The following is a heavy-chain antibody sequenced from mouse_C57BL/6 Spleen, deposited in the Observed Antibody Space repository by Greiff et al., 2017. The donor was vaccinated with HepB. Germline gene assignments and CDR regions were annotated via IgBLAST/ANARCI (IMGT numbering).Heavy chain of an antibody. CDR3: ARDDYAMDD. J-gene: IGHJ4*01. Sequence: EVKLMESGGGLVKPGGSLKLSCAASGFTFSSYAMSWVRQTPEKRLEWVATISDGGSYTYYPDNVKGRFTISRDNAKNNLYLQMSHLKSEDTAMYYCARDDYAMDDWGQGTSGTVSS. CDR2: ISDGGSYT. V-gene: IGHV5-4*01. CDR1: GFTFSSYA.